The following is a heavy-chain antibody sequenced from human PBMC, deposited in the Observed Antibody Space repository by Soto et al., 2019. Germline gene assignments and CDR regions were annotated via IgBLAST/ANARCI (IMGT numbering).Heavy chain of an antibody. CDR1: GGSISSVGYY. CDR3: AREDKSYGYDS. J-gene: IGHJ4*02. D-gene: IGHD5-18*01. V-gene: IGHV4-31*03. CDR2: ISYSGST. Sequence: QGQLQQSGPGLVKPSQTLSLTCTVSGGSISSVGYYWNWVRQPPGKGLEWIGSISYSGSTYYNPSLRSRVIISVDTSKNQCSLKLSSVTAADTAVYYCAREDKSYGYDSWGQGTLVTVSS.